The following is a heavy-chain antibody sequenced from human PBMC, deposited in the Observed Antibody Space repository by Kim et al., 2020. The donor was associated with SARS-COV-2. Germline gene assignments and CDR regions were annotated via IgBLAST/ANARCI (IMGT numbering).Heavy chain of an antibody. CDR1: GFTFSSYA. Sequence: GGSLRLSCAASGFTFSSYAMSWVRQAPGKGLEWVSAISGSGGSTYYADSVKGRFTISRDNSKNTLYLQMNSLRAEDTAVYYCAKVRYSYYYYGMDVWGQGTTVTVSS. J-gene: IGHJ6*02. CDR3: AKVRYSYYYYGMDV. CDR2: ISGSGGST. V-gene: IGHV3-23*01.